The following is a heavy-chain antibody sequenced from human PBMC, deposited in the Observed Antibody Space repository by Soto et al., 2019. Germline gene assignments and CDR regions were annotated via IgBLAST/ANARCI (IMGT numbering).Heavy chain of an antibody. D-gene: IGHD2-2*02. CDR3: ARAIVVVPAAKPPYYYYGMDV. V-gene: IGHV5-10-1*01. J-gene: IGHJ6*02. CDR2: IDPSDSYT. CDR1: GYSFTSYW. Sequence: ESLKISCKGSGYSFTSYWISWVRQVPGKGLEWMGRIDPSDSYTNYSPSFQGHVTISADKSISTAYLQWSSLKASDTAMYYCARAIVVVPAAKPPYYYYGMDVWGQGTTVTVSS.